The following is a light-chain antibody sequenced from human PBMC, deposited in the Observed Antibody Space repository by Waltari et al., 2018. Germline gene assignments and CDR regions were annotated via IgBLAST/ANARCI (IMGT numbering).Light chain of an antibody. V-gene: IGKV3-20*01. CDR1: QSLTKRY. CDR3: QQYGSSVLYT. Sequence: LSPGERATLSCRASQSLTKRYLAWYQQKPGRAPRLLIYGASSRAAGIPDRFSGSGSGTDFTLTISRLEPEDFAVYYCQQYGSSVLYTFGQGTKLEIK. J-gene: IGKJ2*01. CDR2: GAS.